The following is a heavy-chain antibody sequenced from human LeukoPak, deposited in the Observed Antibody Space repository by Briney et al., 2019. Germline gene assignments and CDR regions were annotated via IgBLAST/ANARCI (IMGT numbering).Heavy chain of an antibody. CDR1: AFTLSSYW. CDR3: AGEPATTFAFPI. CDR2: VNSDASST. Sequence: GGSLRLSCTASAFTLSSYWMHWVRQAPGKGLVWVSRVNSDASSTTYADSVKGRFTISRDNAKNTLYLQVNSLRAEDTAVYYCAGEPATTFAFPIWGQGTMVTVSS. J-gene: IGHJ3*02. D-gene: IGHD4-17*01. V-gene: IGHV3-74*03.